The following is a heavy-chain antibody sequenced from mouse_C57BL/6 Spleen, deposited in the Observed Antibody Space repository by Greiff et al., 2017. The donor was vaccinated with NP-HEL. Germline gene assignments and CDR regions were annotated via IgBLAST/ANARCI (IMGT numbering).Heavy chain of an antibody. Sequence: EVQLQQSGPGMVKPSQSLSLTCTVTGYSITSGYDWHWIRHFPGNKLEWMGYISYSGSTNYNPSLKSRISITHDTSKNHFFLKLNSVTTEDTATYYCARSTVVATPSYWYFDVWGTGTTVTVSS. V-gene: IGHV3-1*01. CDR3: ARSTVVATPSYWYFDV. CDR2: ISYSGST. J-gene: IGHJ1*03. D-gene: IGHD1-1*01. CDR1: GYSITSGYD.